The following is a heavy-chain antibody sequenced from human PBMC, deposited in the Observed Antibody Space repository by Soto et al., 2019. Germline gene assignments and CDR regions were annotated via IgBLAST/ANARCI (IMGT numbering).Heavy chain of an antibody. J-gene: IGHJ4*02. V-gene: IGHV4-39*01. D-gene: IGHD4-17*01. CDR1: GGSISGSSYY. CDR2: VHYSGST. CDR3: ASFSGATYGDYGGGINY. Sequence: SETLFLTCTVSGGSISGSSYYWGWIRQPPGKGLECIGSVHYSGSTDYNPSLKSRVTISVDTSKNQFSLKLTSVTAADTAVYFCASFSGATYGDYGGGINYWGQGTLVTVSS.